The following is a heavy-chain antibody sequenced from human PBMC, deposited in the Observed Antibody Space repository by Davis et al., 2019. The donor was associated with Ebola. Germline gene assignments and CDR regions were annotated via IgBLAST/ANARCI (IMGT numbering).Heavy chain of an antibody. V-gene: IGHV3-73*01. Sequence: GGSLRLSCAVSGFTFSSYWMSWFRQASGRGLEWVGRSRSKANSYATTSSASVKGRFTISRDDSKNTAYLQMKSLKMDDTAVYYCTNRKNEYWGQGTLVTVSS. CDR2: SRSKANSYAT. J-gene: IGHJ4*02. CDR1: GFTFSSYW. CDR3: TNRKNEY.